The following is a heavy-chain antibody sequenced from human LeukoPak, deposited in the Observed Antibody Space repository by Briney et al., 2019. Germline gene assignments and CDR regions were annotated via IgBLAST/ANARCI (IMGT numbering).Heavy chain of an antibody. Sequence: AGGSLRLSCAASGFTFSSYAMSWVRQAPGKGLEWVPAISASGGSTYYAASVKGRFTISRDNSKNTLYLQMNSLRAEDTAVYYCAKLWYYDFWSGPNWFDPWGQGTLVTVSS. CDR1: GFTFSSYA. J-gene: IGHJ5*02. V-gene: IGHV3-23*01. CDR3: AKLWYYDFWSGPNWFDP. CDR2: ISASGGST. D-gene: IGHD3-3*01.